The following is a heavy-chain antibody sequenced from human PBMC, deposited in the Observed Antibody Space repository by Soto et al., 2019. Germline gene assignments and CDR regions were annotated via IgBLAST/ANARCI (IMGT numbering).Heavy chain of an antibody. J-gene: IGHJ4*02. D-gene: IGHD3-10*01. CDR2: INHSGST. CDR1: GGSFSGYY. Sequence: PSETLSLTCAVYGGSFSGYYWSWIRQPPGKGLEWIGEINHSGSTNYNPSLKSRVTISVDTSKNQFSLKLSSVTAADTAVYYCASRSRLPSMVRALNNFWGQGTLVTVSS. V-gene: IGHV4-34*01. CDR3: ASRSRLPSMVRALNNF.